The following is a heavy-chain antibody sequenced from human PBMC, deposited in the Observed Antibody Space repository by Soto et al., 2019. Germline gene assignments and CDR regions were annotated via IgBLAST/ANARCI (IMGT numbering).Heavy chain of an antibody. CDR2: IYYSGST. J-gene: IGHJ4*02. Sequence: QVQLRESGPGLVKPSQTLSLTCTVSGGSISSGGYYWSRLRQHPGKGLEWIGYIYYSGSTYYNPTLTSRVTISVDSSKNPFALKLSSVTAAGPAVYYCARGPGIWGQGTLVTVSS. V-gene: IGHV4-31*03. CDR3: ARGPGI. CDR1: GGSISSGGYY.